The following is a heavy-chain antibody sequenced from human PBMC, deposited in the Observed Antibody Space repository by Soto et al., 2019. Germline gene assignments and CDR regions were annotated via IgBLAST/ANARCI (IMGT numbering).Heavy chain of an antibody. CDR1: GFTFSSYG. D-gene: IGHD4-4*01. CDR2: IWYDGSNK. CDR3: ARDKEVRYYYYGMDG. J-gene: IGHJ6*01. Sequence: PVGSVRLSCAASGFTFSSYGMHCVRQAPGKGLEWVAVIWYDGSNKYYADSVKGRFTVSRDNSKNTLYLQMNSLRAEDTAVYYCARDKEVRYYYYGMDGRRQGATVSVSS. V-gene: IGHV3-33*01.